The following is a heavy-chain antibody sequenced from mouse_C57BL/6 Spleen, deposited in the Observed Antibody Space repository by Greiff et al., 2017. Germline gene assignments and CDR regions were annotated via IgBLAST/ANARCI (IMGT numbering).Heavy chain of an antibody. CDR3: ARMELGWFAY. Sequence: VQLQQSGAELVRPGASVKLSCKASGYTFTDYYINWVKQRPGQGLEWIARIYPGSGNTYYNEKFKGKATLTAEKSSSTAYMQLSSLTSEDSAVYFCARMELGWFAYWGQGTLVTVSA. V-gene: IGHV1-76*01. D-gene: IGHD4-1*01. J-gene: IGHJ3*01. CDR1: GYTFTDYY. CDR2: IYPGSGNT.